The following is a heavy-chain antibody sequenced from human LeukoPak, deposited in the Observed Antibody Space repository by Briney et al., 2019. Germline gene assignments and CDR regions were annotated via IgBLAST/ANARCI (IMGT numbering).Heavy chain of an antibody. CDR3: AKGVGATTLGYYYYYMDV. CDR2: ISWNSGSI. CDR1: GFTLDDYA. J-gene: IGHJ6*03. Sequence: GGSLRLSCAASGFTLDDYAVHWVRQAPGKGLEWVSGISWNSGSIGYADSVKGRFTISRDNAKNSLYLQMNSLRAEDTALYYCAKGVGATTLGYYYYYMDVWGKGTTVTVSS. V-gene: IGHV3-9*01. D-gene: IGHD1-26*01.